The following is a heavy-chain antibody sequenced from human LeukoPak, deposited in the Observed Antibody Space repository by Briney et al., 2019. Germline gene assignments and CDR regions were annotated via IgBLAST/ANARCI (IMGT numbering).Heavy chain of an antibody. J-gene: IGHJ4*02. CDR1: GGSISSYY. CDR3: ARSLNDYGDYEEINFDY. D-gene: IGHD4-17*01. V-gene: IGHV4-59*01. Sequence: PSETLSPTCTVSGGSISSYYWSWIRQPPGKGLEWIGYIYYSGSTNYNPSLKSRVTMSLDTSKNQFSLKLSSVTAADTAVYYCARSLNDYGDYEEINFDYWGQGTLVTVSS. CDR2: IYYSGST.